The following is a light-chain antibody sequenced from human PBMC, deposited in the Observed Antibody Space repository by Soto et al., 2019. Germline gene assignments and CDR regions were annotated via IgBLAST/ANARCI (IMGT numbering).Light chain of an antibody. V-gene: IGKV3-15*01. CDR2: GAS. Sequence: EIVMTQSPATLAVSPGERAALSCRASQSVSSNFAWYQQKPGQAPRLLIYGASSRATGTPARFSGSGSGTECTLTISSLQSEDFAVYYCQQYNNWPYTFGLGTQVEMK. CDR3: QQYNNWPYT. CDR1: QSVSSN. J-gene: IGKJ2*01.